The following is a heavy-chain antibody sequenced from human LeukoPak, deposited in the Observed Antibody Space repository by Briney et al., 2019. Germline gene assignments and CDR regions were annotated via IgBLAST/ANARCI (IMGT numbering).Heavy chain of an antibody. Sequence: SETLSLTCDVSGYSISGGYFWGWIRQPPGMGLEWIGSTAHRGNTYYNPSLKGRVSISTDGSKNQFSLRLTSVTAADTATYYCTRVTRNSGWFFDYWGPGTLATVHS. CDR3: TRVTRNSGWFFDY. J-gene: IGHJ4*02. V-gene: IGHV4-38-2*01. CDR2: TAHRGNT. D-gene: IGHD6-19*01. CDR1: GYSISGGYF.